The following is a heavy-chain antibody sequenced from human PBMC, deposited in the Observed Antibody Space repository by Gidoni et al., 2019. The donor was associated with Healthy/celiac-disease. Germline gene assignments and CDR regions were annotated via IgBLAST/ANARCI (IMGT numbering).Heavy chain of an antibody. CDR2: IYYSGST. CDR1: GYSISSSNW. CDR3: ARNGGQWLEWYFEL. D-gene: IGHD6-19*01. J-gene: IGHJ2*01. Sequence: QVQLQESGPGLVKPSDTLSLTCAVSGYSISSSNWWGWIRQPPGKGLEWIGYIYYSGSTYYNPSLKSRVTMSVDTSKIQCSLKLSSVTSVYTAVYYCARNGGQWLEWYFELWGRGTLVTVSS. V-gene: IGHV4-28*01.